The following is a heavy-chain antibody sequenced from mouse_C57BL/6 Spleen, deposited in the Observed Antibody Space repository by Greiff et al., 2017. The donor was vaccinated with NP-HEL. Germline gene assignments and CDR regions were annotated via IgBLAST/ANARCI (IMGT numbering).Heavy chain of an antibody. D-gene: IGHD4-1*01. CDR2: IDPSDSYT. J-gene: IGHJ4*01. CDR1: GYTFTSYW. Sequence: QVQLQQPGAELVKPGASVKLSCKASGYTFTSYWMPWVKQRPGQGLEWIGEIDPSDSYTNYNQKFKGKATLTVDTSSSTAYMQLSSLTSEDSAVYYCARGANWDVGDYWGQGTSVTVSS. V-gene: IGHV1-50*01. CDR3: ARGANWDVGDY.